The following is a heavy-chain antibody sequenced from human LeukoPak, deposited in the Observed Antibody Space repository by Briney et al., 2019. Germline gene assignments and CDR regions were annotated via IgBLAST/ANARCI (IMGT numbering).Heavy chain of an antibody. V-gene: IGHV4-59*01. Sequence: SETLSLTCTVSGGSISSYYWSWIRQPPGKGLEWIGYIYYSVSTNYNPSLKSRVTISVDTSKNQFSLKLSSVTAADTAVYYCAREATKLPPGTYYYGSGSYYHRTFDYWGQGTLVTVSS. D-gene: IGHD3-10*01. CDR3: AREATKLPPGTYYYGSGSYYHRTFDY. CDR1: GGSISSYY. J-gene: IGHJ4*02. CDR2: IYYSVST.